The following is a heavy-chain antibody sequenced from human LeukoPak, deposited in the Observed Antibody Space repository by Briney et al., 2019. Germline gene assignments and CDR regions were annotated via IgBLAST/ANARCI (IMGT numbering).Heavy chain of an antibody. CDR2: INPNSGGT. Sequence: APVKVSCKASGYTFTGYYMHWVRQAPGQGLEWMGWINPNSGGTNYAQKFQGRVTMTRDTSISTAYMELSRLRSDDTAVYYCAREAYCGGDCYSFCFWGQGTLVTVSS. CDR3: AREAYCGGDCYSFCF. V-gene: IGHV1-2*02. J-gene: IGHJ4*02. D-gene: IGHD2-21*02. CDR1: GYTFTGYY.